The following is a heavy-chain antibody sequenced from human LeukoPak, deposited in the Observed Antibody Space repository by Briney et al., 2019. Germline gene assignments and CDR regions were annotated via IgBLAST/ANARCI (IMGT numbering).Heavy chain of an antibody. Sequence: SETLSLTCSVSSVSISSYSWSWIRQPPGKGLEWIGYIYYSGSTNYSPSLKSRVTISVDTSKKQFSLKLSSVTAADTAVYYCARDRGFCSGGSCYRWFDPWGQGTLVTVSS. CDR2: IYYSGST. CDR3: ARDRGFCSGGSCYRWFDP. CDR1: SVSISSYS. D-gene: IGHD2-15*01. V-gene: IGHV4-59*01. J-gene: IGHJ5*02.